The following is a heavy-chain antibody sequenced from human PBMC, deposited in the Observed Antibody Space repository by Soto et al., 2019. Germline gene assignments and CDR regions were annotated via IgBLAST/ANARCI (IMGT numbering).Heavy chain of an antibody. Sequence: QVQLEASGPGLVKPSQTVSLTCSVSGGSIRSGGYFWTWIRQHPGKGLEYIGHIYSTGSTYFIPSLRRRLTMSLDTSKNQFSLTLTSVPAADTALYFCARLNSGLYQSFDSWGQGALVTVSS. V-gene: IGHV4-31*03. J-gene: IGHJ4*02. CDR1: GGSIRSGGYF. CDR3: ARLNSGLYQSFDS. CDR2: IYSTGST. D-gene: IGHD2-8*01.